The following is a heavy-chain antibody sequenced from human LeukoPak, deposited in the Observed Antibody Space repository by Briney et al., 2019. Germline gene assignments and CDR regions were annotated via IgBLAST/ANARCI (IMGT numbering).Heavy chain of an antibody. CDR3: ARTYYDILTGIRDFDY. D-gene: IGHD3-9*01. CDR2: ISTSGGTI. V-gene: IGHV3-48*01. Sequence: GGSLRLSCAASGFTFSSSSMNWVRQAPEKGLEWVSYISTSGGTIYYADSVKGRFTISRDNAKNSLYLQMNSLKTEDTAVYYCARTYYDILTGIRDFDYWGQGTLVTVSS. CDR1: GFTFSSSS. J-gene: IGHJ4*02.